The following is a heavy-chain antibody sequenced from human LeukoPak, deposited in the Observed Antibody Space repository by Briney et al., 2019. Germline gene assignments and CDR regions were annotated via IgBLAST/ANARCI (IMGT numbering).Heavy chain of an antibody. CDR2: IYYSGST. J-gene: IGHJ4*02. Sequence: SETLSLTCTASGGSISSSSYYWGWIRQPPGKGLEWIGSIYYSGSTYYNPSLKSRVTISVDTSKNQFSLKLSSVTAADTAVYYCARSMVRGVTTTDYWGQGTLVTVSS. CDR1: GGSISSSSYY. D-gene: IGHD3-10*01. CDR3: ARSMVRGVTTTDY. V-gene: IGHV4-39*01.